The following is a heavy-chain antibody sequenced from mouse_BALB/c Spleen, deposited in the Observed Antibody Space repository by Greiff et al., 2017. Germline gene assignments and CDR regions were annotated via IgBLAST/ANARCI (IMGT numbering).Heavy chain of an antibody. CDR1: GFTFSSFG. D-gene: IGHD2-3*01. CDR3: ARRTIYDGSYAMDY. V-gene: IGHV5-17*02. Sequence: EVKLVESGGGLVQPGGSRKLSCAASGFTFSSFGMHWVRQAPEKGLEWVAYISSGSSTIYYEDTVKGRFTISRDNPKNTLFLQMTSLRSEDTAMYYCARRTIYDGSYAMDYWGQGTSVTVSS. CDR2: ISSGSSTI. J-gene: IGHJ4*01.